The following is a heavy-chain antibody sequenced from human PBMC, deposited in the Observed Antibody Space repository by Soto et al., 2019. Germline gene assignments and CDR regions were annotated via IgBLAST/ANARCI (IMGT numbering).Heavy chain of an antibody. Sequence: SETLSLTCAVSGGSISSGGYSWSWIRQPPGKGLEWIGYIYHSGSTYYNPSLKSRVTISVDRSKNQFSLKLSSVTAADTAVYYCARVMTPKWSVDYWGQGTLVTVSS. J-gene: IGHJ4*02. CDR1: GGSISSGGYS. CDR3: ARVMTPKWSVDY. CDR2: IYHSGST. D-gene: IGHD2-15*01. V-gene: IGHV4-30-2*01.